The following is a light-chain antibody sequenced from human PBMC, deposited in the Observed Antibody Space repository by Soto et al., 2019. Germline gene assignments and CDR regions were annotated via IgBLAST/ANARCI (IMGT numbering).Light chain of an antibody. V-gene: IGKV3-20*01. CDR1: QSVSSSY. CDR2: DAS. Sequence: EIVLTQSPGTLSLSPGERATLSCRASQSVSSSYLAWYQQKPGQAPRLLIYDASSRATGIPDRFSGSRSGTDLPLTISRLEPEDFAVYYWQHYGSSQYTFGQGTKLEIK. J-gene: IGKJ2*01. CDR3: QHYGSSQYT.